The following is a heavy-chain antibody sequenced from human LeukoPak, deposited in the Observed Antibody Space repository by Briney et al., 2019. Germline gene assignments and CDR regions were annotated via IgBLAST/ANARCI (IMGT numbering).Heavy chain of an antibody. CDR2: ISSSSSYI. CDR1: GFTFSSYS. Sequence: PGGSLRLSCAASGFTFSSYSMNWVRQAPGKGLEWVSSISSSSSYIYYADSVKGRFTISRDNAKNSLYLQMNSLRAEDTAVYYCVRQYCSGGSCPYYFDYWGQGTLVTVSS. J-gene: IGHJ4*02. CDR3: VRQYCSGGSCPYYFDY. V-gene: IGHV3-21*01. D-gene: IGHD2-15*01.